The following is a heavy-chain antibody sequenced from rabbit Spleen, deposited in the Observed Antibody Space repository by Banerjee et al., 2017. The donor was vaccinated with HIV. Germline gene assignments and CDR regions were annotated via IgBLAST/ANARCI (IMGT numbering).Heavy chain of an antibody. V-gene: IGHV1S45*01. Sequence: AHLVVSGGGLVPPAGSLKLSCTASGFSFNSVYDMCWVRQAPGKGLEWVACAYAGSSGGTYYATWEKGRFTSSKTASTTVTLQMNSLTAADTATYFCARDTSSSFSRYGMDLWGPGTRVTV. D-gene: IGHD1-1*01. CDR3: ARDTSSSFSRYGMDL. CDR2: AYAGSSGGT. J-gene: IGHJ6*01. CDR1: GFSFNSVYD.